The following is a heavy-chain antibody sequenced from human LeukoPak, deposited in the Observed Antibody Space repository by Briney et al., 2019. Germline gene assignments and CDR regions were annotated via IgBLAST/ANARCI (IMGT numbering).Heavy chain of an antibody. V-gene: IGHV4-34*01. CDR1: GGSFSGYY. Sequence: PSETLSLTCAVYGGSFSGYYWSWIRQPPGKGLEWIGEINHSGSSNYNPSLKSRVTISVDTSKNQFSLKLSSVTAADTAVYYCARGRIIAARHYYYYYYMGVWGKGTTVTVSS. D-gene: IGHD6-6*01. J-gene: IGHJ6*03. CDR2: INHSGSS. CDR3: ARGRIIAARHYYYYYYMGV.